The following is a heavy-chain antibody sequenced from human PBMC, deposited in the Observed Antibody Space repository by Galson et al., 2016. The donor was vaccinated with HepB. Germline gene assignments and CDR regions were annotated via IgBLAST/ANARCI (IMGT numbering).Heavy chain of an antibody. Sequence: PALVKPTQTLTLTCTFSGFSLSTTGVGMGWIRQPPGKALEWLALIYWDDDKHYTPSLKSRLTVTKDTSQNQVVLTMTNMDPVDTATYYCVHGAGYFDFWGQGTLVTVSS. CDR2: IYWDDDK. V-gene: IGHV2-5*02. D-gene: IGHD6-19*01. CDR1: GFSLSTTGVG. CDR3: VHGAGYFDF. J-gene: IGHJ4*02.